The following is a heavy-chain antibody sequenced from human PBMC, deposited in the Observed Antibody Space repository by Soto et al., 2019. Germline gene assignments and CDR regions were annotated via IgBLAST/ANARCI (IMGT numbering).Heavy chain of an antibody. Sequence: EVQLVESGGGLVQPGRSLRLSCAASGFTFDDYAMHWVRQAAGKGLEWVCGISWNTGSIGYADSVKGRFTISRDNANNSLYLETNSLSADTTTWHYCAKDTSYYDNLTVSLLDYSGHGALGPDSS. J-gene: IGHJ4*01. D-gene: IGHD3-9*01. CDR3: AKDTSYYDNLTVSLLDY. V-gene: IGHV3-9*01. CDR1: GFTFDDYA. CDR2: ISWNTGSI.